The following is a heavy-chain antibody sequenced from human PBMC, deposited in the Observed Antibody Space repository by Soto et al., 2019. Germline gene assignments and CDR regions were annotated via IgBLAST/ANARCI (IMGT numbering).Heavy chain of an antibody. CDR1: GGSISGYY. CDR2: IYYSGST. J-gene: IGHJ4*02. Sequence: SETLSLTCSISGGSISGYYWSWIRQPPGKGLEWIGYIYYSGSTYYNPSLKSRVTISVDTSKNQFSLKLSSVTAADTAVYYCARIRFGYDSSGYDYWGQGTLVTVSS. D-gene: IGHD3-22*01. V-gene: IGHV4-30-4*01. CDR3: ARIRFGYDSSGYDY.